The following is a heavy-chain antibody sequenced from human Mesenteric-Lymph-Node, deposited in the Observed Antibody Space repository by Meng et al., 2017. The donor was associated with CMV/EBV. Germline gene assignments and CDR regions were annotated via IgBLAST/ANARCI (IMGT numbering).Heavy chain of an antibody. D-gene: IGHD3-10*01. CDR1: GDSVSSNSAA. CDR2: TYYRSEWFN. CDR3: ARSTLWFGEYADY. J-gene: IGHJ4*02. V-gene: IGHV6-1*01. Sequence: SQTLSLTCAISGDSVSSNSAAWNWIRQSPSRGLEWLGRTYYRSEWFNDYAASLKGRININADTSKNQVSLQLNSVSPEDTAVYYCARSTLWFGEYADYWGQGTLVTVSS.